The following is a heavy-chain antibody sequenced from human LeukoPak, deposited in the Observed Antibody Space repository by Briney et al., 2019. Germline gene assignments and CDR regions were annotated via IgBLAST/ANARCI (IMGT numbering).Heavy chain of an antibody. CDR3: AKQLRGQWLSFDY. CDR2: ISWNSGRI. Sequence: GGSLRLSCAASGFTFDDYAMHWVRQAPGKGLEWVSGISWNSGRIGYADSVKGRFTISRDNAKNSLYLQMNSLRAEDTAVYYCAKQLRGQWLSFDYWGQGTLVTVSS. V-gene: IGHV3-9*01. CDR1: GFTFDDYA. D-gene: IGHD3-22*01. J-gene: IGHJ4*02.